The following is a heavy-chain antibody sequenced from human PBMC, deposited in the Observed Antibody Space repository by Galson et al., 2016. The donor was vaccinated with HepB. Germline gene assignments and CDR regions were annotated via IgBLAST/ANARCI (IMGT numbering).Heavy chain of an antibody. J-gene: IGHJ4*02. V-gene: IGHV3-23*01. CDR1: GFTFSSYA. CDR3: ARAYYFYDSSSYYFDS. Sequence: SLRLSCAASGFTFSSYAMSWVRQAPGKGLQWVSTISGRAPTTYYADSVKGRFTLSRDNSKNTLYLQMNSLRAEDTAMYYCARAYYFYDSSSYYFDSWGQGTLVTVSS. D-gene: IGHD3-22*01. CDR2: ISGRAPTT.